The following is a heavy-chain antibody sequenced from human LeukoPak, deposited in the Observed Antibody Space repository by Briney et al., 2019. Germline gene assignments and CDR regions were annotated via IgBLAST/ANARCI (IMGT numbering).Heavy chain of an antibody. CDR2: IKGDGSET. J-gene: IGHJ4*02. CDR3: ARNLPAADY. CDR1: GFTFSNHW. D-gene: IGHD2-2*01. V-gene: IGHV3-7*01. Sequence: PGGSLRLSCAASGFTFSNHWMNWLRQAPGKGLEWVANIKGDGSETFYVDSVKGRFTISRDNAKNSLYLQMNSLRAEDTAVYYCARNLPAADYWGQGTLVTVSS.